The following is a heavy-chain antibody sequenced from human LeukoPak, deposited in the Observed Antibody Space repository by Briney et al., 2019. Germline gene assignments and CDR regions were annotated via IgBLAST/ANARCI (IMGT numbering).Heavy chain of an antibody. CDR1: GGSISSNN. Sequence: SETLSLTCTVSGGSISSNNWSWIRQPPGKGLEWFGRIYTSGSTSYNPSLKSRVTMSVDTSKNQFSLKLSSVTAADTAVYYCARDSYYYGSGNLLFDYWGQGTLVTVSS. CDR3: ARDSYYYGSGNLLFDY. V-gene: IGHV4-4*07. CDR2: IYTSGST. J-gene: IGHJ4*02. D-gene: IGHD3-10*01.